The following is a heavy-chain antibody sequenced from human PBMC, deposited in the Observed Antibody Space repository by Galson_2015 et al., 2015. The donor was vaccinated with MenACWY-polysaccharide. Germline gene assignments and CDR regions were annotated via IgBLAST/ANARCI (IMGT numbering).Heavy chain of an antibody. Sequence: WIGYVYYNGDTNYNLSLKSRFTISVDTSKNQFSLKLGSVTTADTAVYYCARGFGTYYSGWYFDYWGQGTLVTVSS. CDR2: VYYNGDT. CDR3: ARGFGTYYSGWYFDY. D-gene: IGHD6-19*01. J-gene: IGHJ4*02. V-gene: IGHV4-59*09.